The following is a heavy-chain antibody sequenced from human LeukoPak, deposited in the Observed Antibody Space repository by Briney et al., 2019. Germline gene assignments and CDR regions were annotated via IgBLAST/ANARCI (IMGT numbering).Heavy chain of an antibody. V-gene: IGHV3-43*02. J-gene: IGHJ4*02. D-gene: IGHD6-13*01. CDR2: ISADGGST. Sequence: GGSLGLSCAASGFNFDAYAMHWVRQAPGEGLQWISLISADGGSTYYADSVKGRFTISRDNSRNSLYLQMNSLTTEDTAFYYCAKDKAGTIVWYGRWAIGLFDYWGQGTLLTVSS. CDR3: AKDKAGTIVWYGRWAIGLFDY. CDR1: GFNFDAYA.